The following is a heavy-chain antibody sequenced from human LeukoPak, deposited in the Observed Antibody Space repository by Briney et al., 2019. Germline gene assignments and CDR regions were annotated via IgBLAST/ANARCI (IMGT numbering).Heavy chain of an antibody. CDR2: IYHSGST. D-gene: IGHD2-15*01. CDR1: GGSISSGGYY. CDR3: AREKSPDYCSGASCYFDY. V-gene: IGHV4-30-2*01. Sequence: SQTLSLTCTVSGGSISSGGYYWSWIRQPPGKGLEWIGYIYHSGSTYYNPSLKSRVTISVDRSKNQFSLKLSSVTAADTAVYYCAREKSPDYCSGASCYFDYWGQGTLVTVSS. J-gene: IGHJ4*02.